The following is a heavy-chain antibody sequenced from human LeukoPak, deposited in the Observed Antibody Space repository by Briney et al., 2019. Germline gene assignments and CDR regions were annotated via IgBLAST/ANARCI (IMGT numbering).Heavy chain of an antibody. Sequence: ASETLSLTCAVYGGSFSGYYWSWIRQPPGKGLEWIGEINHSGSTSYNPSLKSRVTISVDTSKNQFSLKLSSVTAADTAVYYCARVHRAAAGPGGWFDPWGQGTLVTVSS. CDR3: ARVHRAAAGPGGWFDP. J-gene: IGHJ5*02. D-gene: IGHD6-13*01. CDR1: GGSFSGYY. CDR2: INHSGST. V-gene: IGHV4-34*01.